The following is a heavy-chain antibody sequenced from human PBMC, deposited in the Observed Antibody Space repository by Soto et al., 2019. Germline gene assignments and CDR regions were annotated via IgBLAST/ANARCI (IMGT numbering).Heavy chain of an antibody. Sequence: ASVKVSCKASGYTFTSYYMHWVRQAPGQGLEWMGIINPSGGSTSYAQKFQGRVTMTRDTSTSTVYMELSSLRSEDTAVYYCGRVGIVPYYYYGMHVWGQATTVTVSS. J-gene: IGHJ6*02. CDR2: INPSGGST. V-gene: IGHV1-46*01. D-gene: IGHD2-21*01. CDR1: GYTFTSYY. CDR3: GRVGIVPYYYYGMHV.